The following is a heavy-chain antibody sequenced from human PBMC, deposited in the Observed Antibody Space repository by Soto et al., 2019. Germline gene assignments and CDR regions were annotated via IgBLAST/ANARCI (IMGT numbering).Heavy chain of an antibody. Sequence: PGGSLRLSCTASGFTFRAYYMNWIRQAPGKGLEWVSYISTGGSTIFYADSVKGRFTISRDNSKNTLYLEMNSLRAEDTAVYYCAKDLDDYSSAIDFWGQGTLVTVSS. J-gene: IGHJ4*02. CDR2: ISTGGSTI. V-gene: IGHV3-11*01. CDR1: GFTFRAYY. CDR3: AKDLDDYSSAIDF. D-gene: IGHD4-4*01.